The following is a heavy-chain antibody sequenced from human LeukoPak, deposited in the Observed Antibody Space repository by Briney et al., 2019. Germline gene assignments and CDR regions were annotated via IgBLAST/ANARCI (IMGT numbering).Heavy chain of an antibody. J-gene: IGHJ4*02. CDR3: ARDLQWLVQTIDY. V-gene: IGHV3-23*01. D-gene: IGHD6-19*01. CDR1: GFTFSSYA. Sequence: GGSLRLSCAASGFTFSSYAMSWVRQAPGKGLEWVSAISGSGGSTYYADSVKGRFTISRDNSKNTLYLQMNSLRAEDTAVYYCARDLQWLVQTIDYWGQGTLVTVSS. CDR2: ISGSGGST.